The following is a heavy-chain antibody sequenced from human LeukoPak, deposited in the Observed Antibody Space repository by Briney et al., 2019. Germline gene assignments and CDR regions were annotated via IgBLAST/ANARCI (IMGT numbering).Heavy chain of an antibody. V-gene: IGHV3-66*01. CDR2: IYSGGST. CDR3: ARVTAVAANY. D-gene: IGHD6-19*01. J-gene: IGHJ4*02. CDR1: GFTISSNY. Sequence: PGGSLRLSCAASGFTISSNYMSWVRQAPGKGLEWVSVIYSGGSTYYADSVKGRFTISRDNSKNTLYLQMNSLRAEDTAVYYCARVTAVAANYWGQGTLVTVSS.